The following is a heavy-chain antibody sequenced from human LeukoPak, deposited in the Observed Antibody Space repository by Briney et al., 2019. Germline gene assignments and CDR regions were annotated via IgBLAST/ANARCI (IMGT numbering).Heavy chain of an antibody. Sequence: SETLSLTCTVSGGSISSYYWSWIGQPPGKGLEWIGYIYYSGSTNYNPSLKSRVTISVDTSKNQFSLKLSSVTAADTAVYYCARVHSIAVANEWFDPWGQGTLVTVSS. V-gene: IGHV4-59*01. J-gene: IGHJ5*02. CDR3: ARVHSIAVANEWFDP. D-gene: IGHD6-19*01. CDR2: IYYSGST. CDR1: GGSISSYY.